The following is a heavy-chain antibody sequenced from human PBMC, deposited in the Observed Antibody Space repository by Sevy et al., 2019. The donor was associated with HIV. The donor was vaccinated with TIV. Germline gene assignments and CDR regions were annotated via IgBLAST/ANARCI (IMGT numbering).Heavy chain of an antibody. V-gene: IGHV3-48*03. D-gene: IGHD4-17*01. CDR1: GFTFSSYE. CDR3: TRDLPPSATTVAHFDY. CDR2: ISSSGSLI. J-gene: IGHJ4*02. Sequence: GGSLRLSCAASGFTFSSYEMNWVRQTAGKGLEWVSSISSSGSLIHYADSVRGRFTISRDNAKNSVYLQMNRLRAEDTGIDYCTRDLPPSATTVAHFDYWGQGTLVTVSS.